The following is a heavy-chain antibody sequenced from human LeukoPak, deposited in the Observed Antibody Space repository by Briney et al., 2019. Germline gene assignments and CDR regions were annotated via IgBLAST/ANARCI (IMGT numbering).Heavy chain of an antibody. V-gene: IGHV4-4*07. J-gene: IGHJ4*02. CDR1: GGSISSYY. Sequence: TSETLSVTCTVPGGSISSYYRSWIRQPAGKGLEWIGRIYTSGSTNYNPCLRSRLTMSVDTSKNQFSLKLSSVTAADTPVYYCARVRYSSGWYYFDYWGQGTLVSLPS. D-gene: IGHD6-19*01. CDR3: ARVRYSSGWYYFDY. CDR2: IYTSGST.